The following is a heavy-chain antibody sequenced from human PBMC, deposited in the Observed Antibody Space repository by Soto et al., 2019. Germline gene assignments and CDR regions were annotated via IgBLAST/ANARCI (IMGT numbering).Heavy chain of an antibody. J-gene: IGHJ6*02. Sequence: SETLSLTCAVSGGYISGGYYPWSWIRQPPGKGLEWIGFIYNSGSTYYNSSLKSRVTISVDRSKNHFFLNLTSVTAADTAVYYCASIKAAADSKGTVGEYYYYYYGMDVCGQGTTVTFSS. CDR2: IYNSGST. V-gene: IGHV4-30-2*01. CDR3: ASIKAAADSKGTVGEYYYYYYGMDV. D-gene: IGHD6-13*01. CDR1: GGYISGGYYP.